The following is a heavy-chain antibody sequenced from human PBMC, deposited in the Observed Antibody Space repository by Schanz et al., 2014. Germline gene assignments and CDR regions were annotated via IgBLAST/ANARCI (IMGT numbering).Heavy chain of an antibody. V-gene: IGHV3-23*04. D-gene: IGHD5-18*01. CDR3: ASERGYSYDYGAFDI. Sequence: EVQLAESGGGLIQPGRSLRLSCAASGFMFEDYDMHWVRQAPGKGLEWVSCITGGSTTYTYYADSVKGRFTISRDNSKNTLYLQMNSLRAEDTALYYCASERGYSYDYGAFDIWGQGTMVTVSS. CDR2: ITGGSTTYT. J-gene: IGHJ3*02. CDR1: GFMFEDYD.